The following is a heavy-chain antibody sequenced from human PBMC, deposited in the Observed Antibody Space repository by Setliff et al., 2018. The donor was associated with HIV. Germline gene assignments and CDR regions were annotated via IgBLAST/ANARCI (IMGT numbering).Heavy chain of an antibody. CDR3: AKGAGFYGDYTFDY. Sequence: TLSLTCTVSGPSINIHYWSWIRQSPGKAFEWIGYIYSTGSTNYNPSLQSRVTISMVASRNQFSLKVTSVTSADTAVYYCAKGAGFYGDYTFDYWGQGNLVTVSS. CDR1: GPSINIHY. D-gene: IGHD4-17*01. V-gene: IGHV4-59*11. J-gene: IGHJ4*02. CDR2: IYSTGST.